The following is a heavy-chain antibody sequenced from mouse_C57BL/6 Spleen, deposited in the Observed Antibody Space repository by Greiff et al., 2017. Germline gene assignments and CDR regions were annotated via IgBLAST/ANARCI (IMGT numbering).Heavy chain of an antibody. CDR2: IDPEDGDT. V-gene: IGHV14-2*01. D-gene: IGHD1-1*01. CDR1: GFNITDYY. CDR3: ARGVVAENFDY. J-gene: IGHJ2*01. Sequence: VQLQQSGAELVKPGASVKLSCTASGFNITDYYMHWVKQRTEQGLEWIGRIDPEDGDTKYAPKFQGKATITADTSSNTAYLQLSSLTSEDTAVYYCARGVVAENFDYWGQGTTLTVSS.